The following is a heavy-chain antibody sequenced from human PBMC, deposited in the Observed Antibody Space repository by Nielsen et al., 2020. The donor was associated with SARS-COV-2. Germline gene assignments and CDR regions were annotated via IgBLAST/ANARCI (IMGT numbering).Heavy chain of an antibody. Sequence: SETLSLTCAVYGGSFSGYYWSWIRQPPGKGLEWIGEINHSGSTNYNPSLKSRVTISVDTSKNQFSLKLSSVTAADTAVYYCARDMEAVAGTTWYYGMDVWGQGTTVTVSS. D-gene: IGHD6-19*01. CDR1: GGSFSGYY. CDR2: INHSGST. CDR3: ARDMEAVAGTTWYYGMDV. V-gene: IGHV4-34*01. J-gene: IGHJ6*02.